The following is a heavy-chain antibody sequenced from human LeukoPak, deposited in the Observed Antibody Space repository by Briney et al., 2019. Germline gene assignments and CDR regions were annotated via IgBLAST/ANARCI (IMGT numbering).Heavy chain of an antibody. CDR1: GFTFSDYY. CDR2: ISSSGSTI. J-gene: IGHJ5*02. D-gene: IGHD3-22*01. Sequence: PGGSLRLSCAASGFTFSDYYMSWIRQVPGKGLEWVSYISSSGSTISYADSVKGRFTISRDNAKNSLYLQMNSLRAEDTAVYYCARDQGYYDSSSYYYNWFDPWGQGTLVTVSS. V-gene: IGHV3-11*01. CDR3: ARDQGYYDSSSYYYNWFDP.